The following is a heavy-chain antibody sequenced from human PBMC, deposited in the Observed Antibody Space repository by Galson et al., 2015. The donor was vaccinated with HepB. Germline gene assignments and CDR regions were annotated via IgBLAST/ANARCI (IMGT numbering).Heavy chain of an antibody. D-gene: IGHD2/OR15-2a*01. V-gene: IGHV3-23*01. CDR2: ISGSGPTT. J-gene: IGHJ4*02. Sequence: SLRLSCAASGFTFSTYGIRWVRQAPGQGLEWVSSISGSGPTTFYADSVKGRFTISRDNSKNTLYLQMSSLRVEDTAVYYCTSTTGGYSDYWGQGALVTVSS. CDR3: TSTTGGYSDY. CDR1: GFTFSTYG.